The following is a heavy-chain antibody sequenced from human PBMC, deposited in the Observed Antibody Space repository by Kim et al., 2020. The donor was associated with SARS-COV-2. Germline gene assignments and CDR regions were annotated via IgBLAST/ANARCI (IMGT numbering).Heavy chain of an antibody. J-gene: IGHJ4*02. CDR2: NK. V-gene: IGHV3-33*01. D-gene: IGHD1-26*01. Sequence: NKYYADSVKGRFTISRDNSKNTLYLQMNSLRAEDTAVYYCARAREPYYFDYWGQGTLVTVSS. CDR3: ARAREPYYFDY.